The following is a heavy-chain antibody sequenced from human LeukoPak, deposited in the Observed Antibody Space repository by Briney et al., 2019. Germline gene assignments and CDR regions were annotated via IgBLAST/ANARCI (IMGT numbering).Heavy chain of an antibody. CDR3: ARPRDGYNWDAFDI. D-gene: IGHD5-24*01. CDR2: ISYDGSYK. V-gene: IGHV3-30*03. CDR1: GFTFSSYW. J-gene: IGHJ3*02. Sequence: GGSLRLSCAASGFTFSSYWMSWVRQAPGKGLEWVAVISYDGSYKYYADSVKGRFTISRDNSKNTLYLQMNSLRAEDTAVYYCARPRDGYNWDAFDIWGQGTMVTVSS.